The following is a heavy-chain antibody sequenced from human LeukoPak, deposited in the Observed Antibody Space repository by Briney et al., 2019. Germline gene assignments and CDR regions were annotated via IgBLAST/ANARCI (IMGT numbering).Heavy chain of an antibody. CDR2: INHSGST. V-gene: IGHV4-34*01. Sequence: PSETLSLTCAVYGGSFSGYYWSWIRQPPGKGLEWIGEINHSGSTNYNPSLKSRVTISVDTSKNQFSLKLSSVTAADTAVYYCARVTIRPNYYGSGSYRYYFDYWGQGTLVTVSS. CDR3: ARVTIRPNYYGSGSYRYYFDY. J-gene: IGHJ4*02. D-gene: IGHD3-10*01. CDR1: GGSFSGYY.